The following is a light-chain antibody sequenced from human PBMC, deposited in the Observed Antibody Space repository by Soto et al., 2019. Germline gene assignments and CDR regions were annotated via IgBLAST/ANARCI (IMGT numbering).Light chain of an antibody. J-gene: IGKJ4*01. CDR2: GAS. CDR1: QSVGTY. CDR3: QQYVSIPLT. V-gene: IGKV3-20*01. Sequence: EIVLTQSPGTLSLSPGERATLSCRASQSVGTYLAWYQQKPGQAPRLLIYGASSGATGIPDRFSGSGSGTDVTLTISRLEPEDSAVYYCQQYVSIPLTFGGGTKVDIK.